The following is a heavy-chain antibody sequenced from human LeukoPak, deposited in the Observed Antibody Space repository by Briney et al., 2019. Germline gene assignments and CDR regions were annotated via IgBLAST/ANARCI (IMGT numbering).Heavy chain of an antibody. Sequence: PSETLSLTCTVSGGSISSSSYYWGWIRQPPGKGLEWIGSIYYSGSTYYNPSLKSRVTISADTSKNQFSLKLSSVTAADTAVYYCATSYGSGSYYNTLPDYWGQGTLVTVSS. V-gene: IGHV4-39*01. CDR2: IYYSGST. CDR1: GGSISSSSYY. J-gene: IGHJ4*02. D-gene: IGHD3-10*01. CDR3: ATSYGSGSYYNTLPDY.